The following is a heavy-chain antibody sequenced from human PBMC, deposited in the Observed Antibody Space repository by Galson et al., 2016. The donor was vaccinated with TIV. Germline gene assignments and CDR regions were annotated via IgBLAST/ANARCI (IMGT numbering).Heavy chain of an antibody. J-gene: IGHJ5*02. CDR1: GYSISSGYY. CDR2: ICHTETT. D-gene: IGHD3-22*01. V-gene: IGHV4-38-2*01. Sequence: ETLSLTCAVSGYSISSGYYWGWVRQPPGKGLERLGNICHTETTYYNPSLESRVSISVDTSKNQFSLRLSSVTAADTAVYYCVRIGMLRESCSCYACPGIFDTWGQGILVTVSS. CDR3: VRIGMLRESCSCYACPGIFDT.